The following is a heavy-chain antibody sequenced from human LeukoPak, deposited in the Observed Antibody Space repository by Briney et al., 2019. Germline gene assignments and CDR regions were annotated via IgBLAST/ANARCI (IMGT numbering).Heavy chain of an antibody. CDR2: IYYSGST. V-gene: IGHV4-59*01. Sequence: SETLSLTCTVSGGSISDYYWTWIRQPPGKGLEWVGYIYYSGSTNYNPSLKGRLTISVDTSKSQFSLKLSSVTAADTAVYYCARGLLGYSSSWLGVAFDIWGQGTMVSVSS. CDR1: GGSISDYY. D-gene: IGHD6-13*01. J-gene: IGHJ3*02. CDR3: ARGLLGYSSSWLGVAFDI.